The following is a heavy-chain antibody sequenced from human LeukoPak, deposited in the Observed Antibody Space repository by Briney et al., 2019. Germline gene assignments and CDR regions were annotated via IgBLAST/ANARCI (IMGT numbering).Heavy chain of an antibody. Sequence: PGGSLRLSCAASGFTFSSYEMNWVRQAPGKGLEWVSSISSSSSYIYYADSVKGRFTISRDNAKNSLYLQMNSLRAEDTAVYYCAKSTEGHHWQWLVIRPIDYWGQGTLVTVSS. CDR1: GFTFSSYE. CDR3: AKSTEGHHWQWLVIRPIDY. D-gene: IGHD6-19*01. V-gene: IGHV3-21*01. J-gene: IGHJ4*02. CDR2: ISSSSSYI.